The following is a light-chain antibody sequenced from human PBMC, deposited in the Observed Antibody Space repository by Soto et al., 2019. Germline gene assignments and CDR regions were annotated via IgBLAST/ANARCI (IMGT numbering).Light chain of an antibody. CDR2: DTS. J-gene: IGKJ4*01. Sequence: EIVLTQSPGTLSLSPGERATLSCRASESVSDNYLAWYQQRSGQAPRLLIYDTSTRATGVPARFSGSRSGPEFTLTINSLQSEDFAIYYCQPYNNWPLTFGGGTKVESK. CDR1: ESVSDN. V-gene: IGKV3-15*01. CDR3: QPYNNWPLT.